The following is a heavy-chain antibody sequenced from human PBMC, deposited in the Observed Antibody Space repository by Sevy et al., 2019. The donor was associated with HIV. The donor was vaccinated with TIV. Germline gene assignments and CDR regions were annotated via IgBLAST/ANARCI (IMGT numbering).Heavy chain of an antibody. CDR1: GYTFTNYG. D-gene: IGHD6-19*01. CDR2: ISAYNGNT. V-gene: IGHV1-18*01. CDR3: ARLPKWLAFHYFEY. Sequence: ASVKVSCKASGYTFTNYGFSWVRQAPGQGLEWMGWISAYNGNTNYAQKFQGRVTMTTDTSTSTAYMELRSLTSDDTAVYYCARLPKWLAFHYFEYWGQGTLVTVSS. J-gene: IGHJ4*02.